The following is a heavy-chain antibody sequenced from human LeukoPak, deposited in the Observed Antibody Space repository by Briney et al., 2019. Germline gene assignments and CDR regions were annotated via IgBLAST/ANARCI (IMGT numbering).Heavy chain of an antibody. Sequence: ASVKVSFTASGYTFTVYYMHWGRQAPGQGREWMGWINPNSGGTNYAQKFQGRVTVPRDTSISTAYMELSRLRSDDTAVYYCARGTNRYYYDSSGYDHWGQGTLVTVSS. CDR2: INPNSGGT. CDR1: GYTFTVYY. J-gene: IGHJ4*02. CDR3: ARGTNRYYYDSSGYDH. D-gene: IGHD3-22*01. V-gene: IGHV1-2*02.